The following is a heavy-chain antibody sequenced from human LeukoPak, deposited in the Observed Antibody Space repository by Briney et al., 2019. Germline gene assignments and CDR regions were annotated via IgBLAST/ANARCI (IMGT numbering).Heavy chain of an antibody. V-gene: IGHV1-2*06. CDR1: GYTFTGYY. Sequence: ASVKVSCKASGYTFTGYYMHWVRQAPGQGLEWMGRINPNSGGTNYAQKFQGRVTMTRDTSISTAYMELSRLRSDDTAVYYCARDPRIAEAVKVFDYWGQGALVTVSS. CDR2: INPNSGGT. CDR3: ARDPRIAEAVKVFDY. J-gene: IGHJ4*02. D-gene: IGHD6-19*01.